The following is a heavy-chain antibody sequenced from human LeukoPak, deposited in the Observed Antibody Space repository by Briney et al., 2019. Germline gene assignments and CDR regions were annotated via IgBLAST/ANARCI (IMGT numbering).Heavy chain of an antibody. Sequence: GASVKVSCTASGYTFTNYDISWVRQAPGQGLEWMGWISAYNGNTNYAQKLQGRVTMTTDTATGTAYMELRSLISDDTAVYYCAREGYGDYAWFDPWGQGTLVTVSS. D-gene: IGHD4-17*01. V-gene: IGHV1-18*01. CDR3: AREGYGDYAWFDP. J-gene: IGHJ5*02. CDR2: ISAYNGNT. CDR1: GYTFTNYD.